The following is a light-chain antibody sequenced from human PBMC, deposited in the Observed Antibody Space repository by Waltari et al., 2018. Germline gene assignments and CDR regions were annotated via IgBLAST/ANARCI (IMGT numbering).Light chain of an antibody. V-gene: IGKV1-9*01. CDR1: QGINDF. CDR2: AAS. J-gene: IGKJ1*01. Sequence: IQLTQSPSSLSASVGDRVTIPCRASQGINDFLAWYQQKPGKAPKLLIYAASTLQSGVPSRFSGSGSGTDFTLTISSLQPEDFATYYCQLLNSSQWTFGQGTKVEIK. CDR3: QLLNSSQWT.